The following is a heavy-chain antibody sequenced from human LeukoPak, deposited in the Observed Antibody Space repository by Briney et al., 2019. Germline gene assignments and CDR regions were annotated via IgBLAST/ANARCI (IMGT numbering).Heavy chain of an antibody. Sequence: GGSLRLSCAASGFTFSSYAMTWVRQAPGKGLEWVSVISAGGDSTYYADSVKGRFVISRDNSKSTLYLQMSSLRAEDTAVYYCTKGLSNIYSPMDYWGQGTRVTVSS. CDR2: ISAGGDST. D-gene: IGHD2-21*01. J-gene: IGHJ4*02. CDR3: TKGLSNIYSPMDY. V-gene: IGHV3-23*01. CDR1: GFTFSSYA.